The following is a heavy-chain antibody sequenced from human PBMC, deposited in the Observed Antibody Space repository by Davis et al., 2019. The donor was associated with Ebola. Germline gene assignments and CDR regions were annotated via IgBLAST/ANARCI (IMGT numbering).Heavy chain of an antibody. CDR1: GGTFSIYI. CDR2: LIPNSGDT. J-gene: IGHJ4*02. V-gene: IGHV1-8*02. D-gene: IGHD3-16*01. Sequence: AASVKVSCKASGGTFSIYIINWVRQAAGQGLEWMGRLIPNSGDTVYAQKFQGRVTVTRNTSISTAYLELSSLRSEDTAVYYCALHTGMLLWGQGTLVTVSS. CDR3: ALHTGMLL.